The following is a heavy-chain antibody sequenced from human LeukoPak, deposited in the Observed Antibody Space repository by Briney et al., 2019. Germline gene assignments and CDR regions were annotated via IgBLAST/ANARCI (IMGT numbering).Heavy chain of an antibody. V-gene: IGHV3-66*02. D-gene: IGHD2-2*02. J-gene: IGHJ6*02. CDR2: IYSGGST. CDR3: AKDQVDIVVVPAAIDTYYYYGMDV. CDR1: GFTVSSNY. Sequence: PGGSLRLSCAASGFTVSSNYMSWVRQAPGKGLEWVSVIYSGGSTYYADSVKGRFTISRDNSKNTLYLQMNSLRAEDTAVYYCAKDQVDIVVVPAAIDTYYYYGMDVWGQGTTVTVSS.